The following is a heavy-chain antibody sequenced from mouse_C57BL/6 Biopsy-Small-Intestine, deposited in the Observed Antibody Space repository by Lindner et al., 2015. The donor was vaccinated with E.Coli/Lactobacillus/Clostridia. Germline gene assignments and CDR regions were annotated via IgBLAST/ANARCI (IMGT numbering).Heavy chain of an antibody. D-gene: IGHD2-4*01. CDR3: ARREGGYDYDDYAMDY. CDR2: INPNNGGT. CDR1: GYTFTDYN. V-gene: IGHV1-22*01. J-gene: IGHJ4*01. Sequence: VQLQESGTELVKPGASVKMSCKASGYTFTDYNMHWVKQSHGKSLEWIGYINPNNGGTSYNQKFKGKATLTADKSSSTAYMQLSSLTXEDSAVYFCARREGGYDYDDYAMDYWGQGTSVTVSS.